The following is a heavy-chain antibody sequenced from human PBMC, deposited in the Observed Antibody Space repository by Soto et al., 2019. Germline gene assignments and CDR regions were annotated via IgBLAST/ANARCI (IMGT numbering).Heavy chain of an antibody. V-gene: IGHV4-39*01. CDR2: IYYSGST. J-gene: IGHJ5*02. CDR3: ARHRASNWFDP. Sequence: SETLSITCIFSGGSISISSYYWGWIRQPPGKGLEWIGSIYYSGSTYYNPSLKSRVTISVDTSRNQFSLKLSSVTAADTAVFYCARHRASNWFDPWGQGTMVTVSS. CDR1: GGSISISSYY. D-gene: IGHD5-12*01.